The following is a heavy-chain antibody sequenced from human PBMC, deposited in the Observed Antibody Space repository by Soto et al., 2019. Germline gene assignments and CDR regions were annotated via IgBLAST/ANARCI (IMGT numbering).Heavy chain of an antibody. V-gene: IGHV1-8*01. J-gene: IGHJ6*03. D-gene: IGHD3-9*01. Sequence: QVQLVQSGAEVKPPGASVKVSCKASGYSFSNYDINWVRQATGQGLEWMGWMNPNSGKPDYAQKFQGRLTMTRDTSIGTAYMELSSLRSEDTAVYYCARSSYEILTGSHYMDVWGRGTTVTVSS. CDR1: GYSFSNYD. CDR3: ARSSYEILTGSHYMDV. CDR2: MNPNSGKP.